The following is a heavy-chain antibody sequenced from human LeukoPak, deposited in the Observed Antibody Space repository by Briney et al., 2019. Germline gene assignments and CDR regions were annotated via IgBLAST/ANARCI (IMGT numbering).Heavy chain of an antibody. V-gene: IGHV3-74*01. CDR1: GFTFSGYW. Sequence: GGSLRLSCVASGFTFSGYWMHWVRQPPGKGLVWVSRIKSDGSLTDYADSVKGRFTISRDNAKSTLYLQMNSLRVKDTAVYYCASQVVGAAFDPWGLGTLVTVSS. D-gene: IGHD2-15*01. CDR2: IKSDGSLT. J-gene: IGHJ5*02. CDR3: ASQVVGAAFDP.